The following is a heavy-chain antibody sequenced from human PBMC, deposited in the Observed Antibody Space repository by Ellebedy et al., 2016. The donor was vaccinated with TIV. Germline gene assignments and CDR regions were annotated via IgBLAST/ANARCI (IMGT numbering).Heavy chain of an antibody. Sequence: MPSETLSLTCAVYGGSFSGYYWSWIRQPPGKGLEWIGSIYYSGSTYYNPSLKSRVTISVDTSKNQFSLKLSSVTAADTAVYYCARGPSSSWYMAEYFQHWGQGTLVTVSS. V-gene: IGHV4-34*01. CDR3: ARGPSSSWYMAEYFQH. CDR1: GGSFSGYY. CDR2: IYYSGST. D-gene: IGHD6-13*01. J-gene: IGHJ1*01.